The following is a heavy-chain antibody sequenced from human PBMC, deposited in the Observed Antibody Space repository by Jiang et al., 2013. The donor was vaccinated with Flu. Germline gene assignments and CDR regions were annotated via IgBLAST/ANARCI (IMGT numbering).Heavy chain of an antibody. V-gene: IGHV4-38-2*02. Sequence: GLVKPSETLSLTCTVSGGSISSYYWGWIRQPPGKGLEWIGSIYHSGSTYYNPSLKSRVTISVDTSKNQFSLKLSSVTAADTAVYYCARQGSSGWTGGDYWGQGTLVTVSS. CDR3: ARQGSSGWTGGDY. D-gene: IGHD6-19*01. J-gene: IGHJ4*02. CDR2: IYHSGST. CDR1: GGSISSYY.